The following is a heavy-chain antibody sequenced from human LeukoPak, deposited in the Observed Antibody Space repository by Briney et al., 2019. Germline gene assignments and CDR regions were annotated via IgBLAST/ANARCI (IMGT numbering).Heavy chain of an antibody. D-gene: IGHD3-16*01. CDR3: ARDGGASQDLFLDY. V-gene: IGHV4-31*03. CDR2: IYYSGST. J-gene: IGHJ4*02. Sequence: SQTLSLTCTVSGGSISSGGYYWSWIRQHPGKGLEWIGYIYYSGSTYYNPSLKSRVTMSVDTSKNQFSLKLSSVTAADTAVYYCARDGGASQDLFLDYWGQGTLVTVSS. CDR1: GGSISSGGYY.